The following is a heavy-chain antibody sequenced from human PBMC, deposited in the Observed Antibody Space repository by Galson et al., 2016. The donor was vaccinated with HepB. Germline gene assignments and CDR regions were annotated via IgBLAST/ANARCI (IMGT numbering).Heavy chain of an antibody. CDR3: ARTRKYYDFWSSDWENDAFDI. Sequence: ETLSLTCTVSGGSISTYYWSWIRQPAGKGLEWIGRIYSSGTTNCNPSLKSRVTMSVEMSKNQFSLKLSAVTAADTAIYYCARTRKYYDFWSSDWENDAFDIWGQGTMVTVSS. CDR1: GGSISTYY. V-gene: IGHV4-4*07. J-gene: IGHJ3*02. CDR2: IYSSGTT. D-gene: IGHD3-3*01.